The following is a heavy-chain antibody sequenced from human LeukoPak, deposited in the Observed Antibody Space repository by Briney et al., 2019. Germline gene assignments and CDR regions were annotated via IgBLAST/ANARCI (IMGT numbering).Heavy chain of an antibody. CDR3: ARDGKTYCSSTSCYGLYYYYGMDV. V-gene: IGHV1-18*01. Sequence: ASVKVSCKASGYTFTSYGISWVRQAPGQGLEWMGWISAYNGNTNYAQKLQGRVTMTTDTSTSTAYMELKSLRSDDTAVYYCARDGKTYCSSTSCYGLYYYYGMDVWGQGTTVTVSS. CDR2: ISAYNGNT. J-gene: IGHJ6*02. D-gene: IGHD2-2*01. CDR1: GYTFTSYG.